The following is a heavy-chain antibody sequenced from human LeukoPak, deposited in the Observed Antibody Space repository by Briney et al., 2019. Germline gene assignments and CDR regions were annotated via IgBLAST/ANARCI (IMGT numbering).Heavy chain of an antibody. D-gene: IGHD6-13*01. CDR2: INQSGST. CDR3: ARGDYSTSAFDY. V-gene: IGHV4-34*01. Sequence: SETLSLTCAVYGGSFSDYYWSWIRQSPGMGLEWIGEINQSGSTNYNPSLKSRVTISVDTSKNQFSLNLISVTAADTAVYYCARGDYSTSAFDYWGQGTLVTVSS. J-gene: IGHJ4*02. CDR1: GGSFSDYY.